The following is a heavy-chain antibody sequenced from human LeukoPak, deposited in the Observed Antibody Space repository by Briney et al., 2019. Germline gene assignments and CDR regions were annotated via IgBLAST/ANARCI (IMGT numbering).Heavy chain of an antibody. V-gene: IGHV4-39*07. J-gene: IGHJ5*02. CDR1: GGSISSSSNY. CDR2: IYYSGST. Sequence: SETLSLTCTVSGGSISSSSNYWGWIRQPPGKGLEWIGSIYYSGSTYYNPSLKSRVTISVDTSKNQFSLKLSSVTAADTAVYYCARAPYCSSTSCYRWFDPWGQGTLVTVSS. CDR3: ARAPYCSSTSCYRWFDP. D-gene: IGHD2-2*02.